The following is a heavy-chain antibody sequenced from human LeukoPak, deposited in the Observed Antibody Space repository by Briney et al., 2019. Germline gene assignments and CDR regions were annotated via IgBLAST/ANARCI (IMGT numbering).Heavy chain of an antibody. CDR1: GGSVSSGTYY. CDR3: ARGPIAVAGIIIYYFDY. V-gene: IGHV4-61*02. D-gene: IGHD6-19*01. Sequence: SETLSLTCTVFGGSVSSGTYYWSWIRQPAGKGLEWIGRIYTSGSTTYNPSLKSRVTISVDTSKNQFSLKLSSVTAADTAVYYCARGPIAVAGIIIYYFDYWGQGTLVTVSS. J-gene: IGHJ4*02. CDR2: IYTSGST.